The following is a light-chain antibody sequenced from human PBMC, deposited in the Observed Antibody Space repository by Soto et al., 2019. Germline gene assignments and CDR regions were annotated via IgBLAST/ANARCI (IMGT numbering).Light chain of an antibody. CDR3: QQYYSYPIT. J-gene: IGKJ4*01. Sequence: AIRMTQSPSSFSASTGDRVTITCRASQGISSYLAWYQQKPGKDPKLLIYAASTLQSGVPSRFSGRGSGTGFTLTISGRQSEGFASYYCQQYYSYPITFGGGKKVEIK. V-gene: IGKV1-8*01. CDR1: QGISSY. CDR2: AAS.